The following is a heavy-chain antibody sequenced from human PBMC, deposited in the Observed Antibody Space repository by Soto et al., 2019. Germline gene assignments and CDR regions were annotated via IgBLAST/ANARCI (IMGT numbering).Heavy chain of an antibody. CDR3: TTAPGSGSYYYY. J-gene: IGHJ4*02. D-gene: IGHD3-10*01. CDR2: IKSKTDGGTT. CDR1: GFTFSNAW. V-gene: IGHV3-15*01. Sequence: GGSLRLSCAASGFTFSNAWMSWVRQAPGKGLEWVGRIKSKTDGGTTDYAAPVKGRFTISRDDSKNTLYLQMNSLKTEDTAVYYCTTAPGSGSYYYYWGQGTLVTVSS.